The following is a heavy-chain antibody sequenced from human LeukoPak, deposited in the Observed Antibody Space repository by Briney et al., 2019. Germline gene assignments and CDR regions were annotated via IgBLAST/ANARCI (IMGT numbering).Heavy chain of an antibody. CDR2: ISGSGGST. V-gene: IGHV3-23*01. Sequence: GGSLRLSCAASGFTFSSYGMHWVRQAPGKGLEWVSAISGSGGSTYYADSVKGRFTISRDNSKNTLYLQMNSLRAEDTAVYYCAKSQYYYGSGSYYKSWGQGTLVTVSS. J-gene: IGHJ5*02. CDR1: GFTFSSYG. D-gene: IGHD3-10*01. CDR3: AKSQYYYGSGSYYKS.